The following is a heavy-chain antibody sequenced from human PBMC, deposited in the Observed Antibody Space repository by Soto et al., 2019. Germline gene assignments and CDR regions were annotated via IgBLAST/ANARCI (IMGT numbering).Heavy chain of an antibody. V-gene: IGHV1-69*12. J-gene: IGHJ1*01. CDR3: ANGGERDYCDHSGWR. D-gene: IGHD3-22*01. CDR2: IIPIFGTV. Sequence: QVQLVQSGAEVKKPGSSVKVSCKASGGTFSNYALDWVRQAPGQGLEWMGGIIPIFGTVRHAQNFQGRVTITADESTATAYMELSSLSYEDTAMYYCANGGERDYCDHSGWRWGQGTLVTVSS. CDR1: GGTFSNYA.